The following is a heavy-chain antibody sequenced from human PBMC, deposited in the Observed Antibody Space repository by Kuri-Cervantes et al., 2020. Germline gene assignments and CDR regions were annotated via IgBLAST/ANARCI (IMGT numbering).Heavy chain of an antibody. J-gene: IGHJ4*02. V-gene: IGHV3-30*07. CDR3: AREGDSSSWYVYYFDY. D-gene: IGHD6-13*01. Sequence: LCDGSYKHNADAVKGRFAISRDKSKNTVSLQMNSLRAEDTAVYYCAREGDSSSWYVYYFDYWGQGTLVTVSS. CDR2: LCDGSYK.